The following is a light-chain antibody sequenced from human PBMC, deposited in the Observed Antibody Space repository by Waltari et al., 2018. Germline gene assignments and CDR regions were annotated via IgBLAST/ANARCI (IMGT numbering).Light chain of an antibody. V-gene: IGKV1-5*03. Sequence: DIQMTQSPSTLSASVGDTVTITFRASQSVSWLAWYQQKPGEAPKLLIYEASTLERGVPSRFSGRGSGTEFTLTISSLQPDDFATFFCQQYDTYSPHSFGQGTKLEIK. J-gene: IGKJ2*03. CDR2: EAS. CDR1: QSVSW. CDR3: QQYDTYSPHS.